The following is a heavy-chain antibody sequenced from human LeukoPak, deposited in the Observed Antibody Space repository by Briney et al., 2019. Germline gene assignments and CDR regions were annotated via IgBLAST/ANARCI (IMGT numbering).Heavy chain of an antibody. CDR1: GYSFSSYG. CDR2: ISAYNGNT. J-gene: IGHJ3*02. D-gene: IGHD3-22*01. V-gene: IGHV1-18*01. Sequence: ASVKVSCKASGYSFSSYGINWVRQAPGQGLEWMGWISAYNGNTNYAQKLQGRVTLSTDTSTSTAYMELRSLRSEDTAVYYCAREYYYDSSGSNDAFDIWGQGTMVTVSS. CDR3: AREYYYDSSGSNDAFDI.